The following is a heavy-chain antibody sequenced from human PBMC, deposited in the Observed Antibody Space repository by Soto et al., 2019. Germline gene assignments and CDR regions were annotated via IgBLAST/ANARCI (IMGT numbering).Heavy chain of an antibody. V-gene: IGHV3-43*01. CDR3: AKDGNSGSYYLFVY. D-gene: IGHD1-26*01. J-gene: IGHJ4*02. CDR1: GGTLDDYT. Sequence: GGSLRVSCAASGGTLDDYTMHWVRQAPGKGLEWVSLISWDGGSTYYADSVKGRFTISRDNSKNSLYLQMNSLRTEDTALYYCAKDGNSGSYYLFVYWCQGTLVSVSS. CDR2: ISWDGGST.